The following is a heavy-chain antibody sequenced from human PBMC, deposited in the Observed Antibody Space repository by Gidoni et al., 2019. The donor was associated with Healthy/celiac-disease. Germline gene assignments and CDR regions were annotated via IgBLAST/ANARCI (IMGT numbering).Heavy chain of an antibody. Sequence: EVQLLESGGGLVQPGGSLRLSCAASGFTFSSYAMSWVRQAPGKGLGWVSAISGSGGSTYYADSVKGRFTISRDNSKNTLYLQMNSLRAEDTAVYYCAKDQRRGGITFGGVITDLGQGTLVTVSS. J-gene: IGHJ4*02. V-gene: IGHV3-23*01. CDR2: ISGSGGST. D-gene: IGHD3-16*02. CDR3: AKDQRRGGITFGGVITD. CDR1: GFTFSSYA.